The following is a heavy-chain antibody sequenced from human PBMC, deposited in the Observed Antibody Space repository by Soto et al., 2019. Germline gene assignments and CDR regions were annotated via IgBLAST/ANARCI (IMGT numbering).Heavy chain of an antibody. J-gene: IGHJ4*02. CDR1: EFTFSSYA. D-gene: IGHD3-16*02. CDR3: AKESSPYDYVWGSYRAFDY. CDR2: ISGSGGST. Sequence: EVQLLESGGGLVQPGGSLRLSCAASEFTFSSYAMSWVRQAPGKGLEWVSAISGSGGSTYYADSVKGRFTISRDNSKNTLYLQMNSLRAEDTAVYYCAKESSPYDYVWGSYRAFDYWGQGTLVTVSS. V-gene: IGHV3-23*01.